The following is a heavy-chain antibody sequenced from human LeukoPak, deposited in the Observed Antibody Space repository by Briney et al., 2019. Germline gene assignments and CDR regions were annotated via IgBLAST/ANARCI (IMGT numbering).Heavy chain of an antibody. D-gene: IGHD3-10*01. CDR1: GYTFTSYD. Sequence: ASVKVSCKASGYTFTSYDINWVRQATGQGLEWMGWMNPNSGNTGYAQKFQGRVTMTRNTSISTAYMELSSLRSEDTAVYYCARAPLWFGSYYYYYMDVWGKGTTVTISS. CDR3: ARAPLWFGSYYYYYMDV. V-gene: IGHV1-8*01. J-gene: IGHJ6*03. CDR2: MNPNSGNT.